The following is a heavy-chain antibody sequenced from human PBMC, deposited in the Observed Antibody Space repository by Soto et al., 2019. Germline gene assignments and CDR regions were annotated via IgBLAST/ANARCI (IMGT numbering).Heavy chain of an antibody. CDR2: IYSGGST. V-gene: IGHV3-66*01. CDR1: GFTVSSNY. Sequence: EVQLVESGGGLVQPGGSLRLSCAASGFTVSSNYMSWVRQAPGKGLEWVSVIYSGGSTYYAESVKGRFTISRDNSKNTLYLKMNSLRAEDTAVYYWASPRAGWYFDLWGGGTLVTVSS. CDR3: ASPRAGWYFDL. J-gene: IGHJ2*01.